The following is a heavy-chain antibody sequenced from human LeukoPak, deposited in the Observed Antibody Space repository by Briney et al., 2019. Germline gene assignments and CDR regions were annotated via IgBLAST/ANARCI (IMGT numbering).Heavy chain of an antibody. J-gene: IGHJ4*02. CDR1: GFTFSSYG. Sequence: GRSLRLSCAASGFTFSSYGMHWVRQAPGKGLEWVAVIWYDGSNKYYADSVKGRFTISRDNSKNTLYLQMNSLRAEDTAVYYSAKDFDSSGWYEACDYWGQGTLVTVSS. CDR3: AKDFDSSGWYEACDY. V-gene: IGHV3-33*06. CDR2: IWYDGSNK. D-gene: IGHD6-19*01.